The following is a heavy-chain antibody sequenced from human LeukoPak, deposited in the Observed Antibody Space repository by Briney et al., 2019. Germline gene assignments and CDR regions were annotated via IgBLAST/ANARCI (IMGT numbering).Heavy chain of an antibody. V-gene: IGHV3-72*01. CDR2: IKNRDNNYAT. CDR1: GFSFSDYF. Sequence: PGGSLRLSCEVTGFSFSDYFMDWVRQAPGKGLEWVGRIKNRDNNYATEYAASVRGRLIISGDDSKNSVYLQMGSLKSDDTAVYHCARVRGRDWYAFDLWGQGTMVTVSS. D-gene: IGHD5-24*01. J-gene: IGHJ3*01. CDR3: ARVRGRDWYAFDL.